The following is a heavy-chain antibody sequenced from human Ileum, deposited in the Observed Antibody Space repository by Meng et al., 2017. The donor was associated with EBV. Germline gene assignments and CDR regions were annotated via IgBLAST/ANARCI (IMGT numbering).Heavy chain of an antibody. V-gene: IGHV4-30-4*01. CDR3: ARGQKGYFDL. Sequence: QVPLDDLGPGLGKPSQTLSLTCTVSCCSISSSNYYWSWIRQPPGKGLEWSGHIYNSGSTYYNPSLKSRITISVDTSKNQFSLKLSSVTAADTAVYYCARGQKGYFDLWGRGTLVTVSS. CDR2: IYNSGST. J-gene: IGHJ2*01. CDR1: CCSISSSNYY.